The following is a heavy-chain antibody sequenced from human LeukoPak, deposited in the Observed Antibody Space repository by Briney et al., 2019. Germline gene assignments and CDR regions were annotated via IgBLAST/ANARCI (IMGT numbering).Heavy chain of an antibody. CDR3: ARERGRPAPPGDDAFDI. Sequence: GSSVKVSCKASGGTFSSYAISWVRQAPGQGLEWMGGIIPIFGTANYAQKFQGRVTITADESTSTAYMELSSLRSEDTAVYYCARERGRPAPPGDDAFDIWGQRTMVTVSS. D-gene: IGHD6-13*01. V-gene: IGHV1-69*01. J-gene: IGHJ3*02. CDR1: GGTFSSYA. CDR2: IIPIFGTA.